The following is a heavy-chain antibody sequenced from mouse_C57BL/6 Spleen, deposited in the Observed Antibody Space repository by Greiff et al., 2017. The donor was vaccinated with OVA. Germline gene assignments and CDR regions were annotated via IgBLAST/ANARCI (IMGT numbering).Heavy chain of an antibody. Sequence: VQLQQSGPELVKPGASVKMSCKASGYTFTDYNMHWVKQSHGKSLEWMGYINPNNGGTSYNQKFKGKATLTVNTSSSTAYMELRSLTSEDSAVYYCARSRDYAWFACWGQGTLVTVAA. CDR3: ARSRDYAWFAC. J-gene: IGHJ3*01. D-gene: IGHD2-4*01. V-gene: IGHV1-22*01. CDR2: INPNNGGT. CDR1: GYTFTDYN.